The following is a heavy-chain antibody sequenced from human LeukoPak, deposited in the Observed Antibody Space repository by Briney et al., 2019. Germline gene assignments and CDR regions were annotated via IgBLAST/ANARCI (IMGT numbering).Heavy chain of an antibody. Sequence: LGGSLRLSCAASGFTFSSYEMNWVRQAPGKGLEWVSYISSSGSTIYYADSVKGRFTISRDNAKNSLYLQMNSLRAEDTAVYYCAREFQEYSYGAAGYWGQGTLVTVSS. D-gene: IGHD5-18*01. J-gene: IGHJ4*02. V-gene: IGHV3-48*03. CDR2: ISSSGSTI. CDR1: GFTFSSYE. CDR3: AREFQEYSYGAAGY.